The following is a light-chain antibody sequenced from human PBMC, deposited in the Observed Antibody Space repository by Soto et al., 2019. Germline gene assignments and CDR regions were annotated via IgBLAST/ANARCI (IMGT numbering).Light chain of an antibody. Sequence: EIVLTQSPVTLSLSPGERATLSCRASQSVSSNYLAWYQQKPGQAPRLLIYGASSRATGIPARFSGSGSGTDFTLTISSLEPEDFAVYYCQQRSNWPSITFGQGTRLEIK. CDR3: QQRSNWPSIT. J-gene: IGKJ5*01. CDR2: GAS. CDR1: QSVSSNY. V-gene: IGKV3D-20*02.